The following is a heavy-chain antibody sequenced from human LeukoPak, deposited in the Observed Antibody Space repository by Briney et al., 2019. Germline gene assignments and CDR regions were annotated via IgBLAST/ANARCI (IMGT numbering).Heavy chain of an antibody. V-gene: IGHV3-30-3*01. J-gene: IGHJ6*02. D-gene: IGHD5-12*01. CDR3: ARDSATYYYSYAMDV. CDR2: ISYDGSNK. Sequence: GGSLRLSCAASGFTFSTYAMHCVRQAPGKGLEWVAVISYDGSNKYYADSVKGRFTISRDNSKNTLYLQMISLRAEDTAVFYCARDSATYYYSYAMDVWGQGTTVTVSS. CDR1: GFTFSTYA.